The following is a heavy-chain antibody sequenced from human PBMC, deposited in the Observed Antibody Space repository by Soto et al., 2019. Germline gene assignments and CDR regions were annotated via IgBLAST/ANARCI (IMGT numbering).Heavy chain of an antibody. D-gene: IGHD2-2*01. CDR3: ARDYLSSKLSLSYFDF. CDR1: GYSFISHY. CDR2: INPSGGSA. Sequence: ASVKVSCKASGYSFISHYIHWVRRAPGQGLEWMGFINPSGGSATLAQKFQGRVTMTRDTSTTTVYMGLSSLRSEDAAVYYCARDYLSSKLSLSYFDFWGQGTLVTVSS. J-gene: IGHJ4*02. V-gene: IGHV1-46*01.